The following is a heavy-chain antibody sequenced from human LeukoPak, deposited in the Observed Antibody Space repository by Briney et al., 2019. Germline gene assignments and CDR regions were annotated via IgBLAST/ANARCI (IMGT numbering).Heavy chain of an antibody. V-gene: IGHV4-39*01. CDR1: GGSISSSLYY. Sequence: SETLSLTCTVSGGSISSSLYYWAWIRQPPGKGLEWIGSIYYSGSTYYNPSLKSRVTISVDTSKNQFSLKLSSVTAADTAVYYCARHWPSLDNWFDPWGQGTLVTVSS. CDR3: ARHWPSLDNWFDP. CDR2: IYYSGST. J-gene: IGHJ5*02.